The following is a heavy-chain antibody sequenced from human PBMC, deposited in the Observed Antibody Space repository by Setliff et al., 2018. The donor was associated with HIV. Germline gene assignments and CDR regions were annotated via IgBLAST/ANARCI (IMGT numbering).Heavy chain of an antibody. V-gene: IGHV4-39*07. D-gene: IGHD3-22*01. J-gene: IGHJ6*02. Sequence: PSETLSLTCTVSGDSVSSRSYYWGWIRQPPGKGLEWIGSIYYSGSTYYNPSLKSRVTISVDTSKNQFSLKLSSVTAADTAVYYCARGGGFWYYDSSGYGGRLYYYYGMDVWGQGTTVTVSS. CDR2: IYYSGST. CDR1: GDSVSSRSYY. CDR3: ARGGGFWYYDSSGYGGRLYYYYGMDV.